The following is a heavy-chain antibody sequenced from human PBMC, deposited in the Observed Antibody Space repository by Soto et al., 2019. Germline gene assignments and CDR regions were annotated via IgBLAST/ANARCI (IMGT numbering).Heavy chain of an antibody. Sequence: QVQLVQSGDEVKKPGASVKVSCKASGYIFVNYGIAWVRQAPGQGLEWMGWISPYTGNTHSATKVQGRLTMTTDTSTSTAYMDLGSRTSDDTVVYYGGMVANYVTPAPQDAGGQGTTVTVSS. V-gene: IGHV1-18*01. CDR3: GMVANYVTPAPQDA. J-gene: IGHJ6*02. CDR2: ISPYTGNT. CDR1: GYIFVNYG. D-gene: IGHD3-16*01.